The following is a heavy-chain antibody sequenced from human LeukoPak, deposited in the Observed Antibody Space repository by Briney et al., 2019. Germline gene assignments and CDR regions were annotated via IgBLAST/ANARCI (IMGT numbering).Heavy chain of an antibody. D-gene: IGHD3-22*01. Sequence: SVKVSCKASGGTFSSYAISWVRQAPGQGLEWMGGIIPIFGTANYAQKLQGRVTMTTDTSTSTAYMELRSLRSDDTAVYYCARDLYYYDSDWFDPWGQGTLVTVSS. J-gene: IGHJ5*02. V-gene: IGHV1-69*05. CDR2: IIPIFGTA. CDR3: ARDLYYYDSDWFDP. CDR1: GGTFSSYA.